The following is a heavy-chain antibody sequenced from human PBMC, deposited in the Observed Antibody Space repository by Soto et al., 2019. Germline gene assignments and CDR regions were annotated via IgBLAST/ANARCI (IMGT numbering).Heavy chain of an antibody. CDR1: GFTFSSYA. CDR3: AKADYSSSSPDY. J-gene: IGHJ4*02. D-gene: IGHD6-6*01. CDR2: ISGSGGST. Sequence: EVQLLESGGGLVQPGGSLRLSCAASGFTFSSYAMSWVRQAPGKGLEGVSVISGSGGSTYYADSVRGRFTISRDKSKNTLYLQMNSLRAEDTAVYYCAKADYSSSSPDYWGQGTLVTVSS. V-gene: IGHV3-23*01.